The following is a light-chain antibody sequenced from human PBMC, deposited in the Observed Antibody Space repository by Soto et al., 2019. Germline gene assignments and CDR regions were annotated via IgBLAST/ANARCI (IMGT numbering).Light chain of an antibody. CDR3: QSYDNSLSGSWV. J-gene: IGLJ3*02. CDR1: SSDVGGYNY. CDR2: GNS. V-gene: IGLV2-11*01. Sequence: QSALTQPRSVSGSPGQSVTISCTGTSSDVGGYNYVSWYQHHPGKAPKLLIYGNSNRPSGVPDRFSGSKSGTSASLAINGLQAEDEAHYYCQSYDNSLSGSWVFGGGTKLTVL.